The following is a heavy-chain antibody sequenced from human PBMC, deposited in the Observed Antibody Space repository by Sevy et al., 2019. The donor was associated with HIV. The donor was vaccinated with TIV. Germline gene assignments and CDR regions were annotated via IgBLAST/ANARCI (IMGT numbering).Heavy chain of an antibody. J-gene: IGHJ5*02. Sequence: QSQTLSLTCSVSGGSISSSSYYGGWIRQPPGKGLEWIGSIYYSGSTYYNPSLKSRVTISVDTSKNQFSLKLSSVTAADTAVYYCARHAHITMIVTWGQGTLVTVSS. CDR1: GGSISSSSYY. V-gene: IGHV4-39*01. CDR2: IYYSGST. CDR3: ARHAHITMIVT. D-gene: IGHD3-22*01.